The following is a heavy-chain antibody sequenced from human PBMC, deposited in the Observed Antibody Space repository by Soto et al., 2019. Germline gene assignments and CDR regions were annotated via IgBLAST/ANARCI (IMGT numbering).Heavy chain of an antibody. D-gene: IGHD3-22*01. CDR3: ASARVSYDSSGYEYYFDY. CDR1: GYTFTSYG. Sequence: ASVKVSCKASGYTFTSYGISWVRQAPGQGLEWMGWISAYNGNTNYAQKLQGRVTMTTDTSTSTAYMELRSLRSDDTAVYYCASARVSYDSSGYEYYFDYWGQGTLVTVSS. V-gene: IGHV1-18*01. CDR2: ISAYNGNT. J-gene: IGHJ4*02.